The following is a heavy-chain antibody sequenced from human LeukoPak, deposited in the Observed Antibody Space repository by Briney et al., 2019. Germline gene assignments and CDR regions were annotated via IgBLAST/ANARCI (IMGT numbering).Heavy chain of an antibody. CDR3: ARAYGDYGRPDY. V-gene: IGHV4-31*03. CDR2: IYYSGST. Sequence: SETLSLTCTVSGGSISSGGYYWSWIRQHPGKGLEWIGYIYYSGSTYYNPSLKSRVTISVDTSKNQFSLKLSSVTAADTAVYYCARAYGDYGRPDYWGQGTLVTVPS. CDR1: GGSISSGGYY. D-gene: IGHD4-17*01. J-gene: IGHJ4*02.